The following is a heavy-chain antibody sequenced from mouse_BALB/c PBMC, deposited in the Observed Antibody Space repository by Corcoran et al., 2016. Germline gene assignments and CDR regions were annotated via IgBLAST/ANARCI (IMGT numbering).Heavy chain of an antibody. CDR2: IDPENSNT. CDR1: GFNIKDYY. V-gene: IGHV14-1*02. J-gene: IGHJ2*01. Sequence: EVQLQQSGAELVRPGALVKLSCKASGFNIKDYYMHWVKQRPEQGLEWIGWIDPENSNTIYDPKFQGKASITADTSSNTAYLQLSSLTSEDTAVYYCAGYFDYWGQGTTLTVSS. CDR3: AGYFDY.